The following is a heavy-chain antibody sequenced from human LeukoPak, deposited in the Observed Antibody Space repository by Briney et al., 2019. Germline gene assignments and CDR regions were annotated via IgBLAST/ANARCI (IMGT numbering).Heavy chain of an antibody. Sequence: SETLSLTCTVSGGSISSSSYYWGWIRQPPGKGLEWIGSIYYGGSTYYNPSLKSRVTISVDTSKNQFSLKLSSVTAADTAVYYCARVGYYYDSSGYLFDYWGQGTLVTVSS. CDR2: IYYGGST. D-gene: IGHD3-22*01. V-gene: IGHV4-39*07. CDR1: GGSISSSSYY. J-gene: IGHJ4*02. CDR3: ARVGYYYDSSGYLFDY.